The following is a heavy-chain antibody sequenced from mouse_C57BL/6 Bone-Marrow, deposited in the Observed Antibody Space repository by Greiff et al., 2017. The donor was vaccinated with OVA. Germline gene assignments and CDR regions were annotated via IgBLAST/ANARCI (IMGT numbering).Heavy chain of an antibody. V-gene: IGHV1-82*01. CDR3: ARCWDEGDY. CDR1: GYAFSSSW. Sequence: QVQLQQSGPELVKPGASVKISCKASGYAFSSSWMNWVKQRPGKGLEWIGRIYPGDGDTNYNGKFKGKATLTADKSSSTAYMQLSSLTSEDSAVYFCARCWDEGDYWGQGTTLTVSS. D-gene: IGHD4-1*01. CDR2: IYPGDGDT. J-gene: IGHJ2*01.